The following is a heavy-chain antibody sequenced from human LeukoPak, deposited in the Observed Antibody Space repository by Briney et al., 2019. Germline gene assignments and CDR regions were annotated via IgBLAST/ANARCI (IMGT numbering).Heavy chain of an antibody. CDR1: GGSFGGYY. Sequence: SETLSLTCAVYGGSFGGYYWSWIRQPPGKGLEWIGEINHSGSTNYNPSLKSRVTISVDTSKNQFSLKLSSVTAADTAVYYCARGFGIVVVPAAIRRNWFDPWGQGTLVTVSS. CDR3: ARGFGIVVVPAAIRRNWFDP. V-gene: IGHV4-34*01. J-gene: IGHJ5*02. D-gene: IGHD2-2*01. CDR2: INHSGST.